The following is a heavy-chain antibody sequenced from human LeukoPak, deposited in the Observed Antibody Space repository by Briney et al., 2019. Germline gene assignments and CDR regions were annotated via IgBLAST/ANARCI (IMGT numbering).Heavy chain of an antibody. CDR2: ISWNSGSI. D-gene: IGHD3-9*01. CDR1: GFTFDDYA. CDR3: AGGYYDILTGFYVAYDY. V-gene: IGHV3-9*01. J-gene: IGHJ4*02. Sequence: GGSLRLSCAASGFTFDDYAMHWVRQAPGKGLEWVSGISWNSGSIGYADSVKGRFTISRDNAKNSLYLQMNSLRAEDTAVYYCAGGYYDILTGFYVAYDYWGQGTLVTVSS.